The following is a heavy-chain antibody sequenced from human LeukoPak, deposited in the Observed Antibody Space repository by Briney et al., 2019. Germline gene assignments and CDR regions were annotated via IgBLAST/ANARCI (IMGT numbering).Heavy chain of an antibody. CDR2: ISGSGAST. D-gene: IGHD2/OR15-2a*01. J-gene: IGHJ3*02. Sequence: GGSLRLSCAASGFTFSSHAMSWVRQAPGKGVEWVSAISGSGASTNYADSVKGRFTISRDNSENTLWLQMNSLRAEDTALYYCARGDTSLQRNDALDIWGQGTMVSVSS. CDR3: ARGDTSLQRNDALDI. CDR1: GFTFSSHA. V-gene: IGHV3-23*01.